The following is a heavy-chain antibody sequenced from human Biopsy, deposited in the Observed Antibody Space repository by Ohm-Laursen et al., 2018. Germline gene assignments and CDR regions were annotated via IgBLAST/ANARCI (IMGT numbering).Heavy chain of an antibody. J-gene: IGHJ5*02. CDR2: INAKTGDT. V-gene: IGHV1-2*02. Sequence: SSVKVSCKASGYTFTGYHVHWVRQAPGQGLEWMGWINAKTGDTNYAQKFQGRVTMTRDTSISMAYGDLSSLRSDDTAVYYCTRGGYYYDSLAYYYWFDPWGQGTLVTVSS. D-gene: IGHD3-22*01. CDR3: TRGGYYYDSLAYYYWFDP. CDR1: GYTFTGYH.